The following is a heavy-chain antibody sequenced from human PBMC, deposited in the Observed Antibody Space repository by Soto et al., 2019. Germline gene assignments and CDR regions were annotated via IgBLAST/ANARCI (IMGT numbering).Heavy chain of an antibody. J-gene: IGHJ6*02. CDR2: SRNKVNSYST. V-gene: IGHV3-72*01. CDR3: TAVPGGGALESNRYGMDV. CDR1: RLTFSDHY. Sequence: EVQLVESGGGLVQPGGSLRLSCAASRLTFSDHYMDWVRQAPGKGLEWVGRSRNKVNSYSTEYAASVIGRFIISRDDSKNSLYLQRDSLKLEDTAVYYCTAVPGGGALESNRYGMDVRGQGTTVTVSS. D-gene: IGHD5-18*01.